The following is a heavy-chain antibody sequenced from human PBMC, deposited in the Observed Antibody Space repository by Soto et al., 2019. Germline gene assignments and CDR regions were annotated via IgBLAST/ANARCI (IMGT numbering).Heavy chain of an antibody. CDR3: AREPAMAARAP. CDR2: ISAYNGNT. J-gene: IGHJ5*02. D-gene: IGHD6-19*01. V-gene: IGHV1-18*01. Sequence: QVQLVQSGAEVKKPGASVKVSCKASGYTFTSYGISWVRQAPGQGLEWMGWISAYNGNTNYAQKLQGRLTMTPDTSTSAASIERRSLRSDHTPVYCCAREPAMAARAPWGQGTLV. CDR1: GYTFTSYG.